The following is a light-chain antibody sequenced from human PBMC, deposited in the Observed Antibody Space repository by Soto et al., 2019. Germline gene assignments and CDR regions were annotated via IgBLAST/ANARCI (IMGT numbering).Light chain of an antibody. Sequence: EIMLTQTPLSLSVTPGQPASISCKSSQSLLHSDGKIYLYWYLQRPGQPPHLLMYEVSNRFSGVSDRFSGSGSGTDFTLKISRVEADDVGVYYCMQAIQFPLFAFGPGTKVDIK. CDR3: MQAIQFPLFA. CDR2: EVS. V-gene: IGKV2D-29*01. J-gene: IGKJ3*01. CDR1: QSLLHSDGKIY.